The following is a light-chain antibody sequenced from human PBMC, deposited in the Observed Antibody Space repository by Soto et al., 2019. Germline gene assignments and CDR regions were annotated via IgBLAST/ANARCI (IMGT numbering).Light chain of an antibody. Sequence: ESGLTQSPGTLSLSPGERATLSCRASQSVSSNYLAWYQQKPGQAPRLLVYGASTRAPGIADRFSGSGSGTHFPLTIGRLQPEDPAGYYCQQYSSPTTWVFGQGAKVGI. J-gene: IGKJ1*01. V-gene: IGKV3-20*01. CDR3: QQYSSPTTWV. CDR2: GAS. CDR1: QSVSSNY.